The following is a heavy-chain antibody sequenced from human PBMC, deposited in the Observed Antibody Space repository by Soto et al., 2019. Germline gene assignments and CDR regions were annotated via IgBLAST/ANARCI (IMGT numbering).Heavy chain of an antibody. CDR1: GFTFDDYA. D-gene: IGHD2-2*01. CDR3: AKGYCSSTSCFYYYYMDV. J-gene: IGHJ6*03. CDR2: ISWNSGSI. Sequence: GGSLRLSCAASGFTFDDYAMHWVRQAPGKGLEWVSGISWNSGSIGYADYVKGRFTISRDNAKNSLYLQMNSLRGEDTALYYCAKGYCSSTSCFYYYYMDVWGKGTTVTVSS. V-gene: IGHV3-9*01.